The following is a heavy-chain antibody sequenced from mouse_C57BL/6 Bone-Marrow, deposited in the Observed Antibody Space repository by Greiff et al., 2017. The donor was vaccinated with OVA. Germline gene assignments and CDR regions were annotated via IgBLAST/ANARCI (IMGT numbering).Heavy chain of an antibody. V-gene: IGHV1-62-2*01. D-gene: IGHD2-4*01. CDR3: ARDEEGGLRRGGYFDY. Sequence: QVQLQQSGAELVKPGASVKLSCKASGYTFTEYTIHWVKQRSGQGLEWIGWFYPGSGSIKYNEKFKDKATLTADKSSSTVYMELSRLTSEDSAVYFCARDEEGGLRRGGYFDYWGQGTTLTVSS. CDR2: FYPGSGSI. J-gene: IGHJ2*01. CDR1: GYTFTEYT.